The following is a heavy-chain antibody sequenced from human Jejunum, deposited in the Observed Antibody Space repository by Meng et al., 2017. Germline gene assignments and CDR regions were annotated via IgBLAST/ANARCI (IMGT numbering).Heavy chain of an antibody. D-gene: IGHD4/OR15-4a*01. V-gene: IGHV5-51*01. CDR2: IFPGGSDI. CDR1: GYPFSNFW. J-gene: IGHJ4*02. CDR3: TRVGVQATTGLDY. Sequence: GGSLRLSCKASGYPFSNFWIAWVRQLPGKGLEWMGIIFPGGSDIRYSQSFQGQVTLSVDKSVSIAYLQWSSLKASDSAMYYCTRVGVQATTGLDYWGQGTLV.